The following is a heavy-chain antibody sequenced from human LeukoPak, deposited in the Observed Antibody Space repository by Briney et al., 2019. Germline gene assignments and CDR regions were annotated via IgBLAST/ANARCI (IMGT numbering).Heavy chain of an antibody. Sequence: GESLKISCKGSGYNFTSYWISWVRQMPGKGLEWMGRIDPSDSYTNYSPSFQGHVTISTDKSVSTAFLQWSSLKSSDTAMYYCARLRDGSIDYWGQGTLVTVSS. CDR1: GYNFTSYW. CDR2: IDPSDSYT. V-gene: IGHV5-10-1*01. CDR3: ARLRDGSIDY. J-gene: IGHJ4*02.